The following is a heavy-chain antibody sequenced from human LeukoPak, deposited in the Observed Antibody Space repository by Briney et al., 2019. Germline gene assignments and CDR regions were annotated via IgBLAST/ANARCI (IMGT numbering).Heavy chain of an antibody. J-gene: IGHJ4*02. CDR2: IWYDGSNK. CDR3: ARDRVRYFDWLSPDY. D-gene: IGHD3-9*01. V-gene: IGHV3-33*01. CDR1: GFTFSSYG. Sequence: GGSLRLSCAASGFTFSSYGMHWVRQAPGKGLEWVAVIWYDGSNKYYADSVKGRFTISRDNSKNTLYLQMNSLRAEDTAVYYCARDRVRYFDWLSPDYWGQGTLVTVSS.